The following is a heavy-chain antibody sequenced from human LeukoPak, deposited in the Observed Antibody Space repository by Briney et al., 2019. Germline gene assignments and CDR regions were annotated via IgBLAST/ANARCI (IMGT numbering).Heavy chain of an antibody. CDR2: INHSGST. CDR1: GGSFSGYY. V-gene: IGHV4-34*01. D-gene: IGHD3-22*01. CDR3: ARKKDSSGYYQ. J-gene: IGHJ4*02. Sequence: SETLSRTCAVYGGSFSGYYWSWIRQPPGKGLEWIGEINHSGSTNYNPSLKSRVTISVDTSKNQFSLKLSSVTAADTAVYYCARKKDSSGYYQWGQGTLVTVSS.